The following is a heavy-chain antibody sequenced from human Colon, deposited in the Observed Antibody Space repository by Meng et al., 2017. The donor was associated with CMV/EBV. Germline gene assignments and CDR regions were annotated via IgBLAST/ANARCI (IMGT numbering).Heavy chain of an antibody. CDR2: ISWDGATT. J-gene: IGHJ4*02. CDR1: GFPFDDYT. V-gene: IGHV3-43*01. Sequence: GESLKISCAASGFPFDDYTLHWVRQVPGKGLEWVSSISWDGATTYYADSVKGRFTISRDRGENSLYLQMTSLKTEDTALYFCAKDGTGYAMIPAYVDYWGQGTLVTVSS. CDR3: AKDGTGYAMIPAYVDY. D-gene: IGHD3-16*01.